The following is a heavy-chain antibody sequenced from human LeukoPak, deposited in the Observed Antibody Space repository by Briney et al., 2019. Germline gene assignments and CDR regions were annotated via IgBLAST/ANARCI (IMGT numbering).Heavy chain of an antibody. D-gene: IGHD6-13*01. CDR3: ARIYSSGWFLNWFDP. CDR2: IHYSGST. Sequence: PSETLSLTCTVSGGSITNYYWSWIRQPPGKGLEWIGYIHYSGSTNYNPSLKSRVTISVDTSKNQFSLKLNSVTAADTAVYYCARIYSSGWFLNWFDPWGQGTLVTVSS. J-gene: IGHJ5*02. V-gene: IGHV4-59*08. CDR1: GGSITNYY.